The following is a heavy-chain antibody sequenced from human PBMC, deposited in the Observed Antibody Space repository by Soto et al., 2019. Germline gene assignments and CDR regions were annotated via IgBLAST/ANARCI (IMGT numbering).Heavy chain of an antibody. V-gene: IGHV4-61*01. CDR1: GGSVSSGSYY. J-gene: IGHJ4*02. D-gene: IGHD5-18*01. CDR2: IYYSGST. Sequence: PSETLSLTCTVSGGSVSSGSYYWSWIRQPPGKGLEWIGYIYYSGSTNYNPSLKSRVTISVDTSKNQFSLKLSSVTAADTAVYYCARGHSYGYSFDYWGQGTLVTVSS. CDR3: ARGHSYGYSFDY.